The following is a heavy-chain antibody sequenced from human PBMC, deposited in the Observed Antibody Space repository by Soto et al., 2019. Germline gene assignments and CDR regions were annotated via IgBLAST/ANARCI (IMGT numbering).Heavy chain of an antibody. J-gene: IGHJ4*02. CDR1: GFTFSSYS. Sequence: QVQLVESGGGLVQPGRSLRLSCAASGFTFSSYSIQWVRQAPGKGLEWVAVISYDGSIKYYADSVKGRLNISRDTSKNTAYLEISCRRAEDTAVCYCARGWSTSGGFDYWGQGTLVIVSS. CDR2: ISYDGSIK. V-gene: IGHV3-30-3*01. CDR3: ARGWSTSGGFDY. D-gene: IGHD3-10*01.